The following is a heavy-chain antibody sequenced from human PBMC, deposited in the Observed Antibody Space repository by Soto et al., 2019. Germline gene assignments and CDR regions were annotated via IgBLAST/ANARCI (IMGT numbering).Heavy chain of an antibody. CDR2: ISYDGSNK. CDR1: GFTFSSYG. Sequence: QVQPVESGGGVVQPGRSLRLSCAASGFTFSSYGMHWVRQAPGKGLEWVAVISYDGSNKYYADSVKGRFTISRDNSKNTLYLQMNSLRAEDTAVYYCAKDGLSDYWGQGTLVTVSS. CDR3: AKDGLSDY. V-gene: IGHV3-30*18. J-gene: IGHJ4*02.